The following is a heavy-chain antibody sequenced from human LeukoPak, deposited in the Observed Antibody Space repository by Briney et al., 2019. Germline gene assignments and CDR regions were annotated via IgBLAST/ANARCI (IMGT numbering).Heavy chain of an antibody. CDR3: ARTYSSSSLNFDY. V-gene: IGHV4-59*08. Sequence: PSETLSLTCTVSGGSISSYYRSWIRQPPGKGLEWIGYIYYSGSTNYNPSLKSRVTISVDTSKNQFSLKLSSVTAADTAVYYCARTYSSSSLNFDYWGQGTLVTVSS. J-gene: IGHJ4*02. CDR1: GGSISSYY. D-gene: IGHD6-6*01. CDR2: IYYSGST.